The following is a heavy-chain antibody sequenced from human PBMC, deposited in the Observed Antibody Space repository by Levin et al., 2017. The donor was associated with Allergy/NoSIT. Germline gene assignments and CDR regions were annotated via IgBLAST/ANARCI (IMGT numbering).Heavy chain of an antibody. CDR3: ARGGTSSCSSASCSFADY. CDR2: INVNSGGT. CDR1: GYSFSGYF. D-gene: IGHD2-2*01. J-gene: IGHJ4*02. Sequence: ASVKVSCKASGYSFSGYFLHWVRQAPGQGLEWMGWINVNSGGTNYAQKFQGRVTMTRDTAISTAYMELSRLLSDDTAVYYCARGGTSSCSSASCSFADYWGQGTLVTVSS. V-gene: IGHV1-2*02.